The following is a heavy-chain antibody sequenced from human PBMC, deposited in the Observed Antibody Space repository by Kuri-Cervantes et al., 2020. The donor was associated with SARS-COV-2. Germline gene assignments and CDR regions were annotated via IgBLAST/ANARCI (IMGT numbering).Heavy chain of an antibody. D-gene: IGHD6-19*01. CDR1: GFTFSSYA. V-gene: IGHV3-30-3*01. J-gene: IGHJ6*03. CDR3: AREEKSRLVGPPDYYYYMDV. CDR2: ISFDGSNK. Sequence: GGSLRLSSAASGFTFSSYAMHWVRQAPGKGLEWVAVISFDGSNKYYADSVKGRFTISRDNSKNTLYLQMNSLRAEDTAVYYCAREEKSRLVGPPDYYYYMDVWGKGTTVTVSS.